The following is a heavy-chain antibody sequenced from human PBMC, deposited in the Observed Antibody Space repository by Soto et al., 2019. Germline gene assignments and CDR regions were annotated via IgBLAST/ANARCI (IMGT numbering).Heavy chain of an antibody. V-gene: IGHV4-59*11. D-gene: IGHD3-3*01. J-gene: IGHJ6*02. Sequence: SETLSLTCTVFGDSISAHYWSWIRQPPGKGLEWIGYIYYTGITIYNPSLKSRVSISLDTSKNQFSLKLSSVTAADTAVFYCGRYKSEGVFGVAFDVWGQGTTVTVSS. CDR1: GDSISAHY. CDR3: GRYKSEGVFGVAFDV. CDR2: IYYTGIT.